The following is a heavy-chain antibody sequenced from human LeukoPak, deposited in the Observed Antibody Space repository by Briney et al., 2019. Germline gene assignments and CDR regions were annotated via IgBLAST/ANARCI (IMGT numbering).Heavy chain of an antibody. V-gene: IGHV1-2*02. D-gene: IGHD3-3*01. CDR2: INPNSGGT. Sequence: ASVKVSCKASGYTFTGYYMHWVRQAPGQGLEWMGWINPNSGGTNYAQKFQGRVTMTRDTSISTAYMELSRLRSDDTAVYYCARDVEIHLEWFYYMDVWGKGTTVTVSS. J-gene: IGHJ6*03. CDR3: ARDVEIHLEWFYYMDV. CDR1: GYTFTGYY.